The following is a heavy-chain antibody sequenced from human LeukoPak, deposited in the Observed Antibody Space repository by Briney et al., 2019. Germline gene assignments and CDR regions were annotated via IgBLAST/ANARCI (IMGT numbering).Heavy chain of an antibody. V-gene: IGHV4-39*07. CDR2: IYYSGST. D-gene: IGHD6-19*01. J-gene: IGHJ4*02. Sequence: SETLSLTCTVSGGSISSSSYYWGWIRQPPGKGLEWIGSIYYSGSTYYNPSLKSRVTISVDTSKNQFSLKLSSVTAADTAVYCCARGPRYSSGWYGYYFDYWGQGTLVTVSS. CDR3: ARGPRYSSGWYGYYFDY. CDR1: GGSISSSSYY.